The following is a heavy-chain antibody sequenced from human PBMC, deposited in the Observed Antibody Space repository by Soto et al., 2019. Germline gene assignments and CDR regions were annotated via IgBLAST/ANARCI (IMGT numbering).Heavy chain of an antibody. Sequence: GASVKVSCKASGYTFTNYYVHWVRQAPGQGLEWVGWINPNSGHTTYAPKFQGRVSMTRDTSISTAYMELSRLTSDDTAVYYCARETLTGYWFFDLWGRGTLVTVSS. CDR2: INPNSGHT. V-gene: IGHV1-2*02. CDR1: GYTFTNYY. D-gene: IGHD7-27*01. J-gene: IGHJ2*01. CDR3: ARETLTGYWFFDL.